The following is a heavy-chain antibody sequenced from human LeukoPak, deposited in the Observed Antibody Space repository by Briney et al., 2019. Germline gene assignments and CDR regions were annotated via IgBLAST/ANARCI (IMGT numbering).Heavy chain of an antibody. J-gene: IGHJ5*02. CDR2: INPSSGAT. Sequence: ASLNVSYPASEYGFTDYYVHWIRQAPRQGLEWMGWINPSSGATIYAQKFQGRVTMTRDTFTTTAYMEINSLVSDDTAVYYWARGWQINSSGGFVDPWGQGTLVTVSS. D-gene: IGHD6-6*01. CDR1: EYGFTDYY. V-gene: IGHV1-2*02. CDR3: ARGWQINSSGGFVDP.